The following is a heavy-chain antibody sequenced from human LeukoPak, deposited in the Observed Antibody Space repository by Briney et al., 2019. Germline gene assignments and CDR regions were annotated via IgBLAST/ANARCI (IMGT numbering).Heavy chain of an antibody. Sequence: SETLSLTCTVSGGSIRSSTDYWGWIRQPPGKELEWIGSIYYSGSTYYNPSLKSRVTISVDTSKNQFSVKLSSVTAADTAVYYCARSIRGYSSGWYYFGYWGQGTLITVSS. J-gene: IGHJ4*02. V-gene: IGHV4-39*07. CDR3: ARSIRGYSSGWYYFGY. D-gene: IGHD6-19*01. CDR1: GGSIRSSTDY. CDR2: IYYSGST.